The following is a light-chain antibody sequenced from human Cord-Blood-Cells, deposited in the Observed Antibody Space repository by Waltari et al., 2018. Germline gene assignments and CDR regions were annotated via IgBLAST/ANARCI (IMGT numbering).Light chain of an antibody. V-gene: IGLV2-23*01. J-gene: IGLJ2*01. Sequence: QSALTQPASVSGSPGQSITISCTGTSSDGGCYNLVSWYQQHPGKAPKLMIYEGSKRPSGVSNRFSGSKFGNTASLTISRLQAEDEADYYCCSYAGRVFGGGTKLTVL. CDR1: SSDGGCYNL. CDR2: EGS. CDR3: CSYAGRV.